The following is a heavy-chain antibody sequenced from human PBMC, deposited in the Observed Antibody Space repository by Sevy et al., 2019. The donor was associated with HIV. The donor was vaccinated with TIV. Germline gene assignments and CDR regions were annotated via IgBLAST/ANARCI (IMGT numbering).Heavy chain of an antibody. V-gene: IGHV3-53*01. CDR1: GFTVSSNY. CDR3: ARGIPGRHPGLGY. CDR2: IYSGGST. Sequence: GGSLRLSCAASGFTVSSNYMSWVRQAPGKGLEWVSVIYSGGSTYYADSVKGRFTISRDNSKNTLYLQMNSLRAEDTAVSYCARGIPGRHPGLGYWGQGTLVTVSS. D-gene: IGHD7-27*01. J-gene: IGHJ4*02.